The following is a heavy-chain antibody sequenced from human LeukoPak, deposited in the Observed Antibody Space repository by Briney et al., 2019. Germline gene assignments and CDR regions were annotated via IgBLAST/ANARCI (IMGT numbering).Heavy chain of an antibody. J-gene: IGHJ4*02. CDR3: ATAGNYRFDY. Sequence: GGSLRLSCGASGFTFSSYLGHWVRQAPGRGVVWVSRINPYGSTTNYADSVKGRFTISRDNAKNTLYLQMNSLRAEDTAVYYCATAGNYRFDYWGQGTLVTVSS. CDR2: INPYGSTT. D-gene: IGHD1-7*01. V-gene: IGHV3-74*01. CDR1: GFTFSSYL.